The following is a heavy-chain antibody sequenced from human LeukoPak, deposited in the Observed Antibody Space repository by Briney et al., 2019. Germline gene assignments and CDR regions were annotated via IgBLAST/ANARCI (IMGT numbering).Heavy chain of an antibody. CDR3: ARTNTAMPDFDC. V-gene: IGHV3-23*01. J-gene: IGHJ4*02. CDR2: ISASGGTT. D-gene: IGHD5-18*01. CDR1: GFTFSSYA. Sequence: GGSLRLSCAVSGFTFSSYAMSWVRQAPGKGLEWVSAISASGGTTYYADSVKGRFTISRDNSKNTLYLQMNSLRAEDTAVYYCARTNTAMPDFDCWGQGTLVTVSS.